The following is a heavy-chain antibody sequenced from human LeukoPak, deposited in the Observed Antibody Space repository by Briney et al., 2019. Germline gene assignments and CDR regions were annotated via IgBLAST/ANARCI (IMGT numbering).Heavy chain of an antibody. CDR1: GFSFTSYW. J-gene: IGHJ6*02. CDR2: IHPGDSDI. Sequence: GESLKISCKGSGFSFTSYWIGWVRQMPGKGLEWMGIIHPGDSDIRYSPSFRGQVTISADKSISTAYLQWSSLKASDTAMYYCARLMGATRGGMDVWGQGTTVTVSS. CDR3: ARLMGATRGGMDV. V-gene: IGHV5-51*01. D-gene: IGHD1-26*01.